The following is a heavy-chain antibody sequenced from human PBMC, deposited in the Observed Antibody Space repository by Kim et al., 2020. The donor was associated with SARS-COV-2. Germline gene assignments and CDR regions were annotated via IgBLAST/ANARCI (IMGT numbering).Heavy chain of an antibody. J-gene: IGHJ6*04. D-gene: IGHD3-3*01. CDR1: GFTFSSYW. CDR3: ARDTISYDFWSGGGYYYYYRMDV. Sequence: GGSLRLSCAASGFTFSSYWMSWVRQAPGKGLEWVANIKQDGGEKYYVDSVKGRFTISRDNAKNSLYLQMNSLRAEDTAVYYCARDTISYDFWSGGGYYYYYRMDVWGKGTTVTVSS. CDR2: IKQDGGEK. V-gene: IGHV3-7*01.